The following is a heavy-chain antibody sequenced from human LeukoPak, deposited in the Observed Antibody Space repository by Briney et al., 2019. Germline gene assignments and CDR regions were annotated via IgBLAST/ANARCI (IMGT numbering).Heavy chain of an antibody. J-gene: IGHJ4*02. CDR3: ARESETSGWYDY. D-gene: IGHD6-19*01. Sequence: GGSLRLSCAAPGFFFDNYAIHCVRQAPGKGLEWVSLISGDGGSTFYADSVRGRFTISRDNTRKSLSLQMSSLRSEDTALYYCARESETSGWYDYWGQGTLVTVSS. CDR2: ISGDGGST. V-gene: IGHV3-43*02. CDR1: GFFFDNYA.